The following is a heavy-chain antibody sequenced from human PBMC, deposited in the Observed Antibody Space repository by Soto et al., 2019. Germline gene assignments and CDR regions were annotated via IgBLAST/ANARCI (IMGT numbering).Heavy chain of an antibody. CDR2: INWNGGRK. Sequence: GGSLRLSCAASGFTFDDYGMSWVRQAPGKGLEWVSGINWNGGRKHYADSVKGRFTISRDNAKNSLYLQMNSLRAEDTALYHCARAGLRFGEFVDAFDIWGQGTMVTVSS. V-gene: IGHV3-20*01. CDR1: GFTFDDYG. J-gene: IGHJ3*02. CDR3: ARAGLRFGEFVDAFDI. D-gene: IGHD3-10*01.